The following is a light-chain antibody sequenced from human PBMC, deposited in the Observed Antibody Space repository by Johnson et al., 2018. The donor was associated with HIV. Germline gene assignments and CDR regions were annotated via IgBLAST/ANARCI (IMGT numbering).Light chain of an antibody. Sequence: QSVLTQPPSVSAAPGQKVTISCSGSSSNIVNNYVSWYQQVPGTAPKLLIYDNNKRPSGIPDRFSGSKSGTSATLGITGLQTGDEADYYCGTWDTSLSAGVFGPGTKVSVL. CDR2: DNN. J-gene: IGLJ1*01. CDR1: SSNIVNNY. V-gene: IGLV1-51*01. CDR3: GTWDTSLSAGV.